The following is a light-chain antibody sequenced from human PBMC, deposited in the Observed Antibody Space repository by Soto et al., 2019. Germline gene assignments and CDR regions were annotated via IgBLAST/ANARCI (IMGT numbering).Light chain of an antibody. J-gene: IGKJ1*01. CDR3: QQYGSLSWT. Sequence: IVLPQSPGTLSLSPGESATLSCRASQSVGSNYLAWYQQKPGQAPRILIFGASGRATGIPDRFRGSGSGTHFTLTISRLQPEDCAVYYCQQYGSLSWTCGQRTK. CDR2: GAS. CDR1: QSVGSNY. V-gene: IGKV3-20*01.